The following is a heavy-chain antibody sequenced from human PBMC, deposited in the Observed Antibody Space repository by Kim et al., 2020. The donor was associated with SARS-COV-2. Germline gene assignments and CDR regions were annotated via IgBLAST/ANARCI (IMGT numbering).Heavy chain of an antibody. J-gene: IGHJ4*02. D-gene: IGHD3-3*01. V-gene: IGHV3-73*01. CDR3: IPIIGVVYK. CDR1: GFTFSGSS. CDR2: IRSKANDNPT. Sequence: GESLKISCATAGFTFSGSSIHWVRQASGKGLEWVGRIRSKANDNPTDYAPSVKGRFTFSRNESQSPAYLQMNSLKTDDTAVYHCIPIIGVVYKWGQGTLVSVSS.